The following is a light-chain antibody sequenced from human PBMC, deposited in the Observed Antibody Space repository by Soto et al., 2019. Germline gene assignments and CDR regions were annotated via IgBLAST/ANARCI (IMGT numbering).Light chain of an antibody. CDR3: EQSYSRFT. Sequence: DIQMTQSPSSLSASVGDRVTITCRASQSISSYLNWYQQKPGKAPKLLIYAASSLQSGVPSRFSGSGSGTDFTRTISSLQAEDFATDYGEQSYSRFTFGRGTKVDI. V-gene: IGKV1-39*01. J-gene: IGKJ3*01. CDR1: QSISSY. CDR2: AAS.